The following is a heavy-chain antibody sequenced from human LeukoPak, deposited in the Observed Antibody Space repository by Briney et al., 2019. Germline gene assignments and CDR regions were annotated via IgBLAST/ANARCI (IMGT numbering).Heavy chain of an antibody. D-gene: IGHD3-22*01. Sequence: ASVKVSCKASRYTFSSYDINWVREAAGQGLEWMGWMNSNTGRTGFAQKFQGRLTMTRDTSISTAYMGLSSLRSEDTAVYYCARLSQTPDYYSSGGYYYLGYWGQGTPVTVSS. CDR1: RYTFSSYD. V-gene: IGHV1-8*01. CDR2: MNSNTGRT. J-gene: IGHJ4*02. CDR3: ARLSQTPDYYSSGGYYYLGY.